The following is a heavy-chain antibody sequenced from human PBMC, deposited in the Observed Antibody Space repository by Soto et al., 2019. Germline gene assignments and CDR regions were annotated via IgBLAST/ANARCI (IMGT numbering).Heavy chain of an antibody. CDR1: GGSFSGYY. Sequence: QVHLQQWGAGLLKPSETLSLTCAVYGGSFSGYYWSWIRQPPGKGLEWIGEINHSGSTNYNPPLKGRVSISVGTSNNQFSLKLSSVTAADTAVYYCARGRGDGYNQHWYFDLWGRGTLVTVSS. J-gene: IGHJ2*01. V-gene: IGHV4-34*01. D-gene: IGHD3-10*01. CDR2: INHSGST. CDR3: ARGRGDGYNQHWYFDL.